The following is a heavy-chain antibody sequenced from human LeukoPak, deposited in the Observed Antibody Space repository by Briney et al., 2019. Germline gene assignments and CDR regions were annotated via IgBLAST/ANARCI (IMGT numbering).Heavy chain of an antibody. CDR3: ARHRGDYDY. CDR2: INHSGST. D-gene: IGHD4-17*01. V-gene: IGHV4-34*01. Sequence: SETLSLTRAVYGGSFSGYYWSWIRQPPGKGLEWIGEINHSGSTNYNPSLKSRVTISLDTSKNQFSLKLSSVTAADTAVYYCARHRGDYDYWGQGTLVTVSS. CDR1: GGSFSGYY. J-gene: IGHJ4*02.